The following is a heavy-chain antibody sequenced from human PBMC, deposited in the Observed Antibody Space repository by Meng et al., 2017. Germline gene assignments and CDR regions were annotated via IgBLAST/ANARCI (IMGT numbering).Heavy chain of an antibody. Sequence: GQLAESGPGLVRPSETLSLTCTVSGGSVSSGSYYWSWIRQPPGKGLEWIGYIYYSGSTNYNPSLKSRVTISVDTSKNQFPLKLSSVTAADTAVYYCARAIAVAGITIDYWGQGTLVTVSS. CDR3: ARAIAVAGITIDY. D-gene: IGHD6-19*01. CDR2: IYYSGST. V-gene: IGHV4-61*01. J-gene: IGHJ4*02. CDR1: GGSVSSGSYY.